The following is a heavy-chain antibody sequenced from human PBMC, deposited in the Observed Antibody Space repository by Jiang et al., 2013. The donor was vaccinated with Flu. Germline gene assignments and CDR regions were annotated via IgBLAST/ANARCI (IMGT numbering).Heavy chain of an antibody. D-gene: IGHD6-19*01. Sequence: GLVQPGGSLRLSCAASGFTFSSYAMSWGPARLQGRGLEWVSAISGSGGSTYYADSVKGRFTISRDNSKNTLYLQMNSLRAEDTAVYYCATPADSSGWYPFYLTTYNSDYWGQGTLVTVSS. CDR3: ATPADSSGWYPFYLTTYNSDY. J-gene: IGHJ4*02. CDR1: GFTFSSYA. V-gene: IGHV3-23*01. CDR2: ISGSGGST.